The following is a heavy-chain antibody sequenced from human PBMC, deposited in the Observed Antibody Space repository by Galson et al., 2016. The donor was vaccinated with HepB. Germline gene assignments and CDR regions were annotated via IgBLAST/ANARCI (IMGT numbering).Heavy chain of an antibody. CDR1: GVPTKSYY. D-gene: IGHD6-13*01. CDR2: IYYSGTT. CDR3: ARESSSWYQNWFDP. J-gene: IGHJ5*02. V-gene: IGHV4-59*12. Sequence: SLTCTVSGVPTKSYYWSWIRQPPGKGLEWIGYIYYSGTTNYNPSLRSRVTMSVDTSKNQFSLNLSSVTAADTAVYYCARESSSWYQNWFDPWGQGTLVTVSS.